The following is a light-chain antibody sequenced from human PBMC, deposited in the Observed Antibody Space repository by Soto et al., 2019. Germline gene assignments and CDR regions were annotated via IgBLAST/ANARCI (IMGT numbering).Light chain of an antibody. V-gene: IGLV2-14*01. Sequence: QTVVTQPASVSGSPGQSITISCTGTSSDVGGYNYVSWYQQHPGKAPKLMIYDVSNRPSGVSNRFSGSKSGNTASLTISGLQAEDEADYYCSSYTSSSTDVVFGGGTKLTVL. CDR2: DVS. CDR3: SSYTSSSTDVV. J-gene: IGLJ2*01. CDR1: SSDVGGYNY.